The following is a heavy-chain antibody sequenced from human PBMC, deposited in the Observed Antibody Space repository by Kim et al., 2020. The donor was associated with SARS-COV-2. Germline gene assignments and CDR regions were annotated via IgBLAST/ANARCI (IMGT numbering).Heavy chain of an antibody. J-gene: IGHJ3*02. Sequence: YNPPLESRVTISVDTSKNQFSLKLTSVTAADTAVYYCASSSTSWGYAFDIWGQGTMVTVSS. CDR3: ASSSTSWGYAFDI. D-gene: IGHD2-2*01. V-gene: IGHV4-34*01.